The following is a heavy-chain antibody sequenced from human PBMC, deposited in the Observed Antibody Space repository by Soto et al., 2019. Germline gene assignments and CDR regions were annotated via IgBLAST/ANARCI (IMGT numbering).Heavy chain of an antibody. CDR2: IYYSGST. CDR1: GGSISSSSYY. D-gene: IGHD5-12*01. J-gene: IGHJ5*02. V-gene: IGHV4-39*01. Sequence: QLQLQESGPGLVKPSETLSLTCTVSGGSISSSSYYWGWIRQPPGKGLEWIGSIYYSGSTYYNPSLKSRVTISVDTSKNQFSLKLSSVTAADTAVYYCARQGGYNFNGPYYLRDNWFDPWGQGTLVTVSS. CDR3: ARQGGYNFNGPYYLRDNWFDP.